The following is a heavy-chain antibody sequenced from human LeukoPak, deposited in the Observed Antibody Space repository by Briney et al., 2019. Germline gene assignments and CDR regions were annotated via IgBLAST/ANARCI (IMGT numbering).Heavy chain of an antibody. CDR1: GDSISSYD. D-gene: IGHD6-6*01. Sequence: KPSETLSLTCTVSGDSISSYDWSWLRQPPGKGLEWVGYIYTSGGTNYIPSLKGRVPISIDTSKNQFSLKLSSVTAADSAVYYCARLTRLSTSPDRYYLDYWGQGTLVTVSS. J-gene: IGHJ4*02. CDR2: IYTSGGT. V-gene: IGHV4-4*09. CDR3: ARLTRLSTSPDRYYLDY.